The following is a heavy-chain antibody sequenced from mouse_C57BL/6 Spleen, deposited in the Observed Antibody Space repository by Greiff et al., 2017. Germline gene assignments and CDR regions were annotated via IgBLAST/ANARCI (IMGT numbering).Heavy chain of an antibody. V-gene: IGHV1-72*01. CDR2: IDPTRGGT. CDR1: GYTFTSYW. J-gene: IGHJ2*01. D-gene: IGHD1-1*01. CDR3: ARGGYGSSYDFDY. Sequence: VQLQQSGAELVKPGASVKLSCKASGYTFTSYWMHWVKQRPGRGLEWIGRIDPTRGGTKYNEKFKSKATLTVDKPSSTAYMQLSSLTSEDSAVYYCARGGYGSSYDFDYWGQGTTLTVSS.